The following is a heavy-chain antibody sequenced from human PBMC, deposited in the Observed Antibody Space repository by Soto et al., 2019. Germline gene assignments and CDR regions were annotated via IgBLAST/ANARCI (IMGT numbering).Heavy chain of an antibody. CDR1: GDSIGSGDFY. Sequence: QVHLQESGPGLLKPSQTLSLTCTVSGDSIGSGDFYWTWIRQSPGKGLEYIGYIYKSGRTYYNPSLKSRPINSLDTSNNQFFLSLNSVSAADTPIYYCAKILSAASGWFEPWGQGTLVTVSS. CDR2: IYKSGRT. D-gene: IGHD6-6*01. CDR3: AKILSAASGWFEP. V-gene: IGHV4-30-4*01. J-gene: IGHJ5*02.